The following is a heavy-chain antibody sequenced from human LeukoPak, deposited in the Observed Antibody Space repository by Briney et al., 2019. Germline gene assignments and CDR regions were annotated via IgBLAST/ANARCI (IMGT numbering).Heavy chain of an antibody. CDR3: AKSFYEIFGVLYYFDY. D-gene: IGHD3-3*01. CDR1: GGSISSSNW. J-gene: IGHJ4*02. Sequence: PSETLSLTCAVSGGSISSSNWWSWVRQPPGKGLEWIGEIYHSGSTNYNPSLKSRVTISVDKSKNQFSLKLSSVTAADTAVYYCAKSFYEIFGVLYYFDYWGQGTLVTVSS. V-gene: IGHV4-4*02. CDR2: IYHSGST.